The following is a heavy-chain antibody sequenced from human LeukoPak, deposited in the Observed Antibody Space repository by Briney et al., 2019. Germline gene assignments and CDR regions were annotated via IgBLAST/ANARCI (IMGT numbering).Heavy chain of an antibody. J-gene: IGHJ4*02. CDR2: ISGNGGST. D-gene: IGHD6-13*01. CDR3: ARQAAGVVY. CDR1: GFTFSTYA. Sequence: GGSLRLSCAASGFTFSTYAIRWVRQAPGKGLEYVSGISGNGGSTYYANSVKGRFTISRDNSKNTLYLQMGSLRVEDMAVYYCARQAAGVVYWGQGTLVTVSS. V-gene: IGHV3-64*01.